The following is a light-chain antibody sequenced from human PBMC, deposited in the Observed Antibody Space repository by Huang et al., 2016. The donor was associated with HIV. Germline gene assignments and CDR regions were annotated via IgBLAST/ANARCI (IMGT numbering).Light chain of an antibody. CDR3: QQTYTFPA. V-gene: IGKV1-39*01. CDR2: GAS. J-gene: IGKJ1*01. Sequence: DIQLTQSPSSLSASVGDRVTITCRASQTITTYLNWYQQKPGKAPHLLIYGASNLQSGVPSRFSGSGSGTEFTLIISGLQPEDFATYYCQQTYTFPAFGRGTKVEIK. CDR1: QTITTY.